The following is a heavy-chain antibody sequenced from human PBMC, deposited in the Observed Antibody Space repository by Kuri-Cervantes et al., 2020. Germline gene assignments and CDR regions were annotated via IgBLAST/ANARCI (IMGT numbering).Heavy chain of an antibody. J-gene: IGHJ3*02. CDR2: INHSGST. D-gene: IGHD3-22*01. Sequence: GSLRLSCAVYGGSFSGYYWSWIRQSPGKGLEWIGEINHSGSTNYNPSLKSRVTISVDTSKNQFSLKLSSVTAADTAVYYCARDMYYYDSSGWCYAFDIWGQGTMVTVSS. CDR3: ARDMYYYDSSGWCYAFDI. V-gene: IGHV4-34*01. CDR1: GGSFSGYY.